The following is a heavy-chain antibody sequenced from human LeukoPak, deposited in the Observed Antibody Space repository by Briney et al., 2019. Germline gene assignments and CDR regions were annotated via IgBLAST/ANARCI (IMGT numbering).Heavy chain of an antibody. CDR2: IIPIFGTA. J-gene: IGHJ5*02. V-gene: IGHV1-69*13. Sequence: SVKVSCKASGGTFSSYAISWVRQAPGQGLEWMGGIIPIFGTANYAQKFQGRVTITADESTSTAHMELSSLRSEDTAVYYRARNPGDWFDPWGQGTLVTVSS. D-gene: IGHD1-14*01. CDR3: ARNPGDWFDP. CDR1: GGTFSSYA.